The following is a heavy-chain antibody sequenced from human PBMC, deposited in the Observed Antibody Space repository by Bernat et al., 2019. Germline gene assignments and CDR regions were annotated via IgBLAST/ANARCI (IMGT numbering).Heavy chain of an antibody. Sequence: QVQLVQSGAEVKKPGSSVKVSCKASGGTFSSYAISWVRQAPGQGLEWMGGIIPIFGTANYAQKFQGRVTITADESTSTAYMELSSLRSEDTAVYYCARGQNYYGSGSYYNPGDYWGQGTLVTVSS. D-gene: IGHD3-10*01. CDR2: IIPIFGTA. CDR1: GGTFSSYA. V-gene: IGHV1-69*01. CDR3: ARGQNYYGSGSYYNPGDY. J-gene: IGHJ4*02.